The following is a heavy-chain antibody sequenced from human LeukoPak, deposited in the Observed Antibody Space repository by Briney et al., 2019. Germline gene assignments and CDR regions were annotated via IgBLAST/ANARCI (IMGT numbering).Heavy chain of an antibody. D-gene: IGHD3-10*01. Sequence: GASVKVSCKASGYTFTSYDINWVRQATGQGLEWMGRIIPIFGTANYAQKFQGRVTITTDESTSTAYMELSSLRSEDTAVYYCARDSNEGFGELLSVYWGQGTLVTVSS. J-gene: IGHJ4*02. V-gene: IGHV1-69*05. CDR3: ARDSNEGFGELLSVY. CDR2: IIPIFGTA. CDR1: GYTFTSYD.